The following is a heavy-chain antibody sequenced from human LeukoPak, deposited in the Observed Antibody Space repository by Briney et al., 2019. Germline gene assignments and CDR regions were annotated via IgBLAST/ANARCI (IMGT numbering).Heavy chain of an antibody. CDR1: GYTFTGYY. J-gene: IGHJ2*01. CDR2: INPNSGGT. D-gene: IGHD7-27*01. Sequence: ASVKVSCKASGYTFTGYYMHWVRQAPGQGLEWMGWINPNSGGTNYAQKFQGRVTMTRDTSISTAYMELSRLRSDDTAVYYCARGGRRLTGADYWYFDLWGRGTLVTVSS. V-gene: IGHV1-2*02. CDR3: ARGGRRLTGADYWYFDL.